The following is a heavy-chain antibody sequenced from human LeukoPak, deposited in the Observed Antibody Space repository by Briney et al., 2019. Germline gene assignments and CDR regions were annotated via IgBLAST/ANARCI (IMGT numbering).Heavy chain of an antibody. CDR1: GYTFTSYD. D-gene: IGHD5-24*01. CDR3: ARQLNGWFEP. CDR2: MNPNSGNT. Sequence: ASVKVSCKASGYTFTSYDINWVRQATGQGLEWVGWMNPNSGNTGYAQKLQGRVTMTTDTSTSTAYMELRSLRSDDTAVYYCARQLNGWFEPWGQGTLVTVSS. J-gene: IGHJ5*02. V-gene: IGHV1-8*01.